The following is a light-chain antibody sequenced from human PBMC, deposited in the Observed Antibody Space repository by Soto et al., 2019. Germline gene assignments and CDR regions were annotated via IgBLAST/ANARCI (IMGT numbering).Light chain of an antibody. CDR1: QSVSSN. CDR2: GAS. V-gene: IGKV3-15*01. Sequence: EIVMTQSPSTLSVSPGERATLSCRASQSVSSNLAWYQQKPGQAPRLLIYGASTRVTGIPARFSGSGSGTDFTLTISSLQSEDFAVYYCQQYNNWPLTFGGGTRWISN. CDR3: QQYNNWPLT. J-gene: IGKJ4*01.